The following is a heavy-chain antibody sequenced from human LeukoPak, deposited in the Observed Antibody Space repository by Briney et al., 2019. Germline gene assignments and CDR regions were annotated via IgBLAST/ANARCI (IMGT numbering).Heavy chain of an antibody. CDR3: ARQYSSSWYADY. CDR2: IYYSGST. Sequence: STYWMHWVRQAPGKGLEWIGSIYYSGSTYYNPSLKSRVTISVDTSKNQFSLKLSSVTAADTAVYYCARQYSSSWYADYWGQGTLVTVSS. V-gene: IGHV4-39*01. CDR1: STYW. D-gene: IGHD6-13*01. J-gene: IGHJ4*02.